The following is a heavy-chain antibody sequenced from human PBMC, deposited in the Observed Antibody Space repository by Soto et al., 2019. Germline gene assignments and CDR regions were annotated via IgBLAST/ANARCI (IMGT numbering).Heavy chain of an antibody. D-gene: IGHD2-2*01. CDR1: GFKFSNFD. CDR3: ANAHWVYSSTWFFFDH. CDR2: INGGGGHT. V-gene: IGHV3-23*01. Sequence: EVQLLQSGGGLVQPGGSLRLSCAASGFKFSNFDMRWIRQAPGKGLEWVSGINGGGGHTDYADSVKGRFNISRDNSKNTLYLQMSSLRAEDTAVYYCANAHWVYSSTWFFFDHWGQGTLVTVSS. J-gene: IGHJ4*02.